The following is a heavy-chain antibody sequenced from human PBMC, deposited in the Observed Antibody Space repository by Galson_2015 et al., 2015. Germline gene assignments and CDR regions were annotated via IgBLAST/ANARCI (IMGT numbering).Heavy chain of an antibody. CDR1: GFTFRNYA. V-gene: IGHV3-23*01. CDR2: NSGGGGST. J-gene: IGHJ4*02. D-gene: IGHD2-15*01. CDR3: AKEDLIGGFPDH. Sequence: SLRLSCAASGFTFRNYAMSWVRQAPGKGLEWVSANSGGGGSTYYADSVKGRFTISRDNSKNTLYLQMNSLRADDTAIYYCAKEDLIGGFPDHRGQGTLVTVPP.